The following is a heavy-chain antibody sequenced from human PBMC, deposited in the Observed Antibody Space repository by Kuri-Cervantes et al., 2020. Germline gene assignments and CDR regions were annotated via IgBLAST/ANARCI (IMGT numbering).Heavy chain of an antibody. V-gene: IGHV4-34*01. J-gene: IGHJ5*02. CDR3: ARAEMDCGGDCSDGWWFDP. CDR2: INHSGST. Sequence: GSLRLSCAVYGGSFSGYYWSWIRQPPGKGLEWIGEINHSGSTNYNPSLKSRVTISVDTSKNQFSLKLSSVTAADTAVYYCARAEMDCGGDCSDGWWFDPWGQGTLVTVSS. D-gene: IGHD2-21*02. CDR1: GGSFSGYY.